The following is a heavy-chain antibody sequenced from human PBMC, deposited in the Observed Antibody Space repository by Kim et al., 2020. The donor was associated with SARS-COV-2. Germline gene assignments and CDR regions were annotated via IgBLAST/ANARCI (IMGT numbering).Heavy chain of an antibody. CDR2: ISYDGSNK. V-gene: IGHV3-30*18. CDR1: GFTFSSYG. CDR3: AKDLGVLRFLEWLSTHQNYGMDV. D-gene: IGHD3-3*01. J-gene: IGHJ6*02. Sequence: GGSLRLSCAASGFTFSSYGMHWVRQAPGKGLEWVAVISYDGSNKYYADSVKGRFTISRDNSKNTLYLQMNSLRAEDTAVYYCAKDLGVLRFLEWLSTHQNYGMDVWGQGTTVTVSS.